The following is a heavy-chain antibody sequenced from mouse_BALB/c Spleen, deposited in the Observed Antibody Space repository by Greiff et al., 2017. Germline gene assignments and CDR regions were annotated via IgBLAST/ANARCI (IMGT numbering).Heavy chain of an antibody. V-gene: IGHV2-9-2*01. CDR3: VREGDVFDY. CDR2: IWTGGGT. Sequence: VKLQESGPGLVAPSQSLSITCTVSGFSLTSYDISWIRQPPGKGLEWLGVIWTGGGTNYNSAFMSRLSISKDNSKSQVFLKMNSLQTDDTAIYYCVREGDVFDYWGQGTTLTVSS. D-gene: IGHD3-3*01. J-gene: IGHJ2*01. CDR1: GFSLTSYD.